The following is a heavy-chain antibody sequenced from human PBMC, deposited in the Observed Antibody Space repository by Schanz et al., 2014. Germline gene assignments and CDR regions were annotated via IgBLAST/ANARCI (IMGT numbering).Heavy chain of an antibody. CDR2: FDPKKGEA. CDR1: GSIFSKLL. CDR3: AIHYGDRPL. Sequence: QVQLVQSGAEVKKPGASVKVSCKVSGSIFSKLLMHWVRQGPAKGLEWMGGFDPKKGEAIYAQKFQGRVTMTRDTSLKTAYMEMTDRKFEDAGLYYCAIHYGDRPLWGQGTLSAVSS. J-gene: IGHJ4*02. V-gene: IGHV1-24*01. D-gene: IGHD4-17*01.